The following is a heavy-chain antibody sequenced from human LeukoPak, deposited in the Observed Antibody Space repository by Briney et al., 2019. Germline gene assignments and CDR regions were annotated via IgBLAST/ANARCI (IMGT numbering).Heavy chain of an antibody. D-gene: IGHD1-26*01. CDR3: AREMYSGMYNDAFDI. Sequence: GGSLRLSCTASGFTVSSNYMSWVRQAPGKGLEWVSVIRSDGSTNHADSVKGRFTISRDNSKDTLYLQMNNLRAEDTAMYYCAREMYSGMYNDAFDIWGQGTKVTVSS. CDR2: IRSDGST. J-gene: IGHJ3*02. V-gene: IGHV3-53*01. CDR1: GFTVSSNY.